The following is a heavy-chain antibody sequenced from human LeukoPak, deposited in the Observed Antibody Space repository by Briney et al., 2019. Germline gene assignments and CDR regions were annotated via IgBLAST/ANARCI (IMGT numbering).Heavy chain of an antibody. J-gene: IGHJ3*02. CDR1: GFTFDDYA. CDR3: AKSYYPAAPGAFDI. CDR2: ISWNSGSI. Sequence: PGRSLRLSCAASGFTFDDYAMHWVRQAPGKGLEWVPGISWNSGSIRYADSVKGRFTISRDNAKNSLYLQMNSLRAEDTALYYCAKSYYPAAPGAFDIWGQGTMVTVSS. V-gene: IGHV3-9*01. D-gene: IGHD3-10*01.